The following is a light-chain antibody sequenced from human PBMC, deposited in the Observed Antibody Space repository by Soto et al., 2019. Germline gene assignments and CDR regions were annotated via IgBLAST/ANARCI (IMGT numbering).Light chain of an antibody. CDR1: QGISSY. J-gene: IGKJ1*01. CDR3: QQVDSYPRT. V-gene: IGKV1-8*01. Sequence: AIRMTQSPSSLSASTGDRVTITCRASQGISSYLAWYQQKPGKAPKLLIYAASTLQTGVPSRFSGSGSGTDFSLTISSLHPEDAATYYCQQVDSYPRTFGQGTKVDIK. CDR2: AAS.